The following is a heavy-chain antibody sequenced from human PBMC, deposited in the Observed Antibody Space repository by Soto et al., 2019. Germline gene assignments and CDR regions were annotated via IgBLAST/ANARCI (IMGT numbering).Heavy chain of an antibody. CDR1: GGTFSSYA. D-gene: IGHD1-26*01. J-gene: IGHJ6*02. CDR3: ARYCRTTSYSDYYSYGMDV. CDR2: IIPIFGTA. Sequence: QVQLVQSGAEVKKPGSSVKVSCKASGGTFSSYAISWVRQAPGQGLEWMGGIIPIFGTANYAQKFQGRVTITADESTSTAYMELSSLRSEDTAVYYCARYCRTTSYSDYYSYGMDVWGQGTTVTVSS. V-gene: IGHV1-69*01.